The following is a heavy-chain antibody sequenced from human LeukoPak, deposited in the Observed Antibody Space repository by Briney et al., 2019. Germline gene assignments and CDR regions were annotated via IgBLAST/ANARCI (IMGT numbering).Heavy chain of an antibody. Sequence: GGSLRLSCVASGFTFSNYPMNWVRQAPGKGLEWVAVISYDGSNKYYADSVKGRFTISRDNSKNTLYLQMNSLRAEDTAVYYCARDLLGELTGGWFDPWGQGTLVTVSS. CDR2: ISYDGSNK. J-gene: IGHJ5*02. V-gene: IGHV3-30*04. CDR1: GFTFSNYP. CDR3: ARDLLGELTGGWFDP. D-gene: IGHD3-16*01.